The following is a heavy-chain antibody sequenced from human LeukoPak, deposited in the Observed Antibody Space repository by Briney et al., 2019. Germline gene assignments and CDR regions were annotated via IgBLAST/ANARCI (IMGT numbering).Heavy chain of an antibody. D-gene: IGHD7-27*01. J-gene: IGHJ4*02. CDR2: IREDGSEI. Sequence: GGSLRLSCVGSGFTFNTYWMTWVRQAPGKGLEWVANIREDGSEIYYLDSVKGRFTIFRDNAKNSLYLQMNGLRAEDTAVYYCARHWAHLDYWGQGTLVTVSS. V-gene: IGHV3-7*01. CDR1: GFTFNTYW. CDR3: ARHWAHLDY.